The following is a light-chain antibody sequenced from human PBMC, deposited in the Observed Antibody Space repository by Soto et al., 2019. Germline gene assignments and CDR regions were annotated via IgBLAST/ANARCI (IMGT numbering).Light chain of an antibody. CDR2: ELS. CDR1: QSLLHSNGITY. V-gene: IGKV2D-29*01. Sequence: DNVMTQTPLSLSVAPGQPASISCKSSQSLLHSNGITYLYWYLQKPGQPPQVLIYELSNRFSGVPSRFSGSGSGTEFTLTISSLQPDDFATYYCQQYDSYSRTFGQGTKVDIK. CDR3: QQYDSYSRT. J-gene: IGKJ1*01.